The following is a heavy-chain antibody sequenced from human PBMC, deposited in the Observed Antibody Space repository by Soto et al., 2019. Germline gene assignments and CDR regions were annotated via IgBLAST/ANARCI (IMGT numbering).Heavy chain of an antibody. CDR2: IYYSGST. D-gene: IGHD3-10*01. CDR3: ARGRNELLWFGELLPNRQLYYYYMDV. Sequence: PSETLSLTCTVSGGSISSYYWSWIRQPPGKGLEWIGYIYYSGSTNYNPSLKSRVTISVDTSKNQFSLKLSSVTAADTAVYYCARGRNELLWFGELLPNRQLYYYYMDVWGKGTTVTVSS. J-gene: IGHJ6*03. CDR1: GGSISSYY. V-gene: IGHV4-59*01.